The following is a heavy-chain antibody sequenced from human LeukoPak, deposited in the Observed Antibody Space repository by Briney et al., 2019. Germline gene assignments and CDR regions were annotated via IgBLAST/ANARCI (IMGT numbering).Heavy chain of an antibody. D-gene: IGHD3-22*01. Sequence: PGGSLRLSCAASGFTFSNYWMSWVRQAPGKGLEGVANINLYGNDKYYVDSVKGRFTISRDNAKNSLYLQMNSLRAEDTAIYYCLREETIVVIREPPPRGQGTLVTVSS. CDR3: LREETIVVIREPPP. J-gene: IGHJ4*02. CDR1: GFTFSNYW. CDR2: INLYGNDK. V-gene: IGHV3-7*01.